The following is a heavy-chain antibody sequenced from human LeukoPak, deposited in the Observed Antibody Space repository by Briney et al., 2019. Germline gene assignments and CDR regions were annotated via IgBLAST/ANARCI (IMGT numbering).Heavy chain of an antibody. CDR3: ARGLGSGRFDP. CDR2: IYTSGST. D-gene: IGHD2-15*01. Sequence: SETLSLTCTVSGGSINSGSYYWSWIRQPAGKGLEWIGRIYTSGSTNYNPSLKSRVTISVDTSKNQFSLKLSSVTAADTAVYYCARGLGSGRFDPWGQGTLVTVSS. V-gene: IGHV4-61*02. J-gene: IGHJ5*02. CDR1: GGSINSGSYY.